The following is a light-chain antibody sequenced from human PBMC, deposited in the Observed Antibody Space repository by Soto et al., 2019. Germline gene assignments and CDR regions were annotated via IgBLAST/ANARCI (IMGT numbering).Light chain of an antibody. Sequence: QSVLTQPASVSGSPGQSITISCTGTSSDVGGYNYVSWYQHHPGKAPKLIIYDVTNRPSGVSNPFSGSKPGNTASLTISGLQPEDEADYYCTSYTTSNTRQIVSGTGTKVTVL. CDR3: TSYTTSNTRQIV. V-gene: IGLV2-14*03. CDR2: DVT. J-gene: IGLJ1*01. CDR1: SSDVGGYNY.